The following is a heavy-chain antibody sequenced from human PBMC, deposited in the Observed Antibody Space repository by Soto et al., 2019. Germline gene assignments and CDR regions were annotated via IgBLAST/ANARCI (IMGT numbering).Heavy chain of an antibody. D-gene: IGHD2-15*01. CDR1: GYTFTSYG. CDR3: ARDFHCSGGRCYDCFDP. J-gene: IGHJ5*02. CDR2: ISTYNDKG. V-gene: IGHV1-18*01. Sequence: ASVKVSCKASGYTFTSYGISWVRQAPGQGLEWMGWISTYNDKGAYAQKLQGRVTMTTDTSTSTAYMELRSLRSDDTALYYCARDFHCSGGRCYDCFDPWG.